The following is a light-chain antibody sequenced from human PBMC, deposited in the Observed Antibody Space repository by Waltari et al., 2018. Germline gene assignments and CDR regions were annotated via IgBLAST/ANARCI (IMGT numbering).Light chain of an antibody. CDR3: HQYYSSLLT. V-gene: IGKV4-1*01. Sequence: DIVMTQSPDSLAVSLGERATINCKSSQSILSSSNNKNYLAWFQQKPGQPPRLLIYWASTRESGFPDRFSGSGSGADFTLTINNLQAEDVALYYCHQYYSSLLTFGGGTKVEIK. J-gene: IGKJ4*01. CDR2: WAS. CDR1: QSILSSSNNKNY.